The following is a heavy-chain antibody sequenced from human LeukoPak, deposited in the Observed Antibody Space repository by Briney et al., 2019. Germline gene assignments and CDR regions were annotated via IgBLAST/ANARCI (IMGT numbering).Heavy chain of an antibody. Sequence: PGGSLSPSCAASGFTVSSYAMTWVRQAPGKGLEWVSAISGSGGSTYYADSVKGRFTISRDNSKNTLYLQMNSLRAEDTAVYYCYIPYYDTSGYKGYWGQGTGVTVSS. V-gene: IGHV3-23*01. CDR1: GFTVSSYA. J-gene: IGHJ4*02. D-gene: IGHD3-22*01. CDR2: ISGSGGST. CDR3: YIPYYDTSGYKGY.